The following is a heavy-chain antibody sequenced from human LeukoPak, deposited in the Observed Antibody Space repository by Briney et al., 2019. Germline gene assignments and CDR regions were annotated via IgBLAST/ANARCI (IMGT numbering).Heavy chain of an antibody. V-gene: IGHV4-39*01. J-gene: IGHJ4*02. D-gene: IGHD3-22*01. CDR1: GGSISSSSYY. Sequence: SETLSLTCTVSGGSISSSSYYWGWIRQPPGKGLEWIGSIYYSGGTYYNPSLKSRVTISVDTSKNQFSLKLSSVTAADTAVYYCARHCPQYYYDSSGYYACFDYWGQGTLVTVSS. CDR2: IYYSGGT. CDR3: ARHCPQYYYDSSGYYACFDY.